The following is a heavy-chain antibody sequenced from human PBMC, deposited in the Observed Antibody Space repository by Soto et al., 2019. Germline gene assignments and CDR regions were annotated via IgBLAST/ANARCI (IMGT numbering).Heavy chain of an antibody. CDR2: ISYDGSNK. Sequence: GGSLRLSCAASGLPFSSYGMHWVRQAPGKGLEWVAVISYDGSNKYYADSVKGRFTISRDNSKNTLYLQMNSLRAEDTAVYYCANEVAVAGSIVDYWGQGTLVTVSS. J-gene: IGHJ4*02. V-gene: IGHV3-30*18. CDR3: ANEVAVAGSIVDY. D-gene: IGHD6-19*01. CDR1: GLPFSSYG.